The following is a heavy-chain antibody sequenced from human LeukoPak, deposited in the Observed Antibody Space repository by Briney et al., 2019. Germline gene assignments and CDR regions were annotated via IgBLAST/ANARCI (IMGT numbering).Heavy chain of an antibody. CDR3: ARHWGRDTFDI. V-gene: IGHV4-39*01. CDR2: IYYSGST. D-gene: IGHD3-16*01. J-gene: IGHJ3*02. CDR1: GDSISSSNYL. Sequence: SETLSLTCTVSGDSISSSNYLWVWIRQPPGKGLEWIGSIYYSGSTYYNPSLMSRVTISVDTSKNQFSLMLNSVTAADTAIYYCARHWGRDTFDIWGQGTVVTVSS.